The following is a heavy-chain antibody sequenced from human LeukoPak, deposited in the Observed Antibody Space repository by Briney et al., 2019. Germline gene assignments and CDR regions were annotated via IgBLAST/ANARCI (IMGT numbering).Heavy chain of an antibody. CDR3: AGAYYYGSGEKYFDY. CDR1: GFTFSDYY. D-gene: IGHD3-10*01. V-gene: IGHV3-11*01. J-gene: IGHJ4*02. CDR2: ISSSGGTI. Sequence: PGGSLSLSCAVSGFTFSDYYMGWIRQAPGKGLEWVSYISSSGGTIYYADSVKGRFTISRDNAKNSLYLQMNSLRAEDTAVYYCAGAYYYGSGEKYFDYWGQGTLVTVSS.